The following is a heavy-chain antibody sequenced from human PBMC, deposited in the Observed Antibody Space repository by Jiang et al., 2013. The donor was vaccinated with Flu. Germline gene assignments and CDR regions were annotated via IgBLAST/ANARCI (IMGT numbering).Heavy chain of an antibody. V-gene: IGHV1-69*01. D-gene: IGHD4-23*01. Sequence: GAEVKKPGSSVKVSCKASGGTFSSYAISWVRQAPGQGLEWMAGIIPIFGTSNYAQKFQGRVTITADESTSTAYMELSSLRSEDTAVYYCARGGYGGNYPYYYYYGMDVWGQGTTVTVSS. CDR3: ARGGYGGNYPYYYYYGMDV. CDR2: IIPIFGTS. CDR1: GGTFSSYA. J-gene: IGHJ6*02.